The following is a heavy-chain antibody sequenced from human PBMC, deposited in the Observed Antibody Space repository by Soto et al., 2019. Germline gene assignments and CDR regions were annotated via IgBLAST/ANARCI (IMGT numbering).Heavy chain of an antibody. CDR3: TGEVASGY. CDR1: GFTVNTYG. CDR2: ISRDGGTK. V-gene: IGHV3-30*03. D-gene: IGHD2-8*02. Sequence: QVQLVESGGGVVQPGRSLRLSCAVSGFTVNTYGMHWVRQAPGKGLEWVAVISRDGGTKFYADSVKGRFTISRDNSRNTLFLEMNCLRGDDMAVYYCTGEVASGYWGQGTLVTISS. J-gene: IGHJ4*02.